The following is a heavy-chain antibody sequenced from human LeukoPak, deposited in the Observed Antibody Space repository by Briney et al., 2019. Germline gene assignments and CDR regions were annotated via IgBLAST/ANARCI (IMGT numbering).Heavy chain of an antibody. CDR2: ISGSGGST. Sequence: PGGSLRLSCAASGFTFSSYAMSWVRQAPGKGLEWVSAISGSGGSTYYADSVKGRFTISRDNSKNTLYLQMNSLRAEDTAVYYCAKSHGGDSSSWHYFDYWGQGTLVTVSS. CDR3: AKSHGGDSSSWHYFDY. J-gene: IGHJ4*02. V-gene: IGHV3-23*01. CDR1: GFTFSSYA. D-gene: IGHD6-13*01.